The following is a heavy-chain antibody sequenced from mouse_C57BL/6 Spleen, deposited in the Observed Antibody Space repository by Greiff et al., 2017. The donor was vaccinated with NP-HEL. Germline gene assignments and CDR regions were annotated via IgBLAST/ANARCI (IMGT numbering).Heavy chain of an antibody. CDR2: ISSGGDYI. J-gene: IGHJ2*01. V-gene: IGHV5-9-1*02. D-gene: IGHD1-1*02. Sequence: DVQLVESGEGLVKPGGSLKLSCAASGFTFSSYAMSWVRQTPEKRLEWVAYISSGGDYIYYADTVKGRFTISRDNARNTLYLQMSSLKSEDTAMYYCTREDYGYYFDYWGQGTTLTVSS. CDR3: TREDYGYYFDY. CDR1: GFTFSSYA.